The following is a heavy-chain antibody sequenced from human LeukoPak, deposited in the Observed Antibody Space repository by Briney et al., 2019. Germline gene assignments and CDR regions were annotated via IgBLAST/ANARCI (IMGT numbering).Heavy chain of an antibody. Sequence: GGSLRLSCAASGFTFSSYEMNWVRQAPGKGLEWVSGINWNGGSTGYADSVKGRFTISRDNAKNSLYLQMNSLRAEDTALYYCARAGWELGSFDYWGQGTLVTVSS. D-gene: IGHD1-26*01. CDR3: ARAGWELGSFDY. J-gene: IGHJ4*02. V-gene: IGHV3-20*04. CDR2: INWNGGST. CDR1: GFTFSSYE.